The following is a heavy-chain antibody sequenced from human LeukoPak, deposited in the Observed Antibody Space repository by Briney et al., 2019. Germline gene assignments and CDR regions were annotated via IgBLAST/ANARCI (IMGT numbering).Heavy chain of an antibody. Sequence: GGSLRLSCAASGFTFSSYWMSWVRQAPGKGLEWVANIKQDGSEKYYVDSVKVRFTISRDNAKNSLYLQMNSLRAEDTAVYYCASLVGSRIVGATYFDYWGQGTLVTVSS. D-gene: IGHD1-26*01. CDR3: ASLVGSRIVGATYFDY. CDR1: GFTFSSYW. J-gene: IGHJ4*02. CDR2: IKQDGSEK. V-gene: IGHV3-7*01.